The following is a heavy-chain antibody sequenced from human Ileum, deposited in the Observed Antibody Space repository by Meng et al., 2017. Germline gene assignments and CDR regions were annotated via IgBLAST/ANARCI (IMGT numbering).Heavy chain of an antibody. CDR3: ARDHWGSLDY. CDR2: AGT. D-gene: IGHD7-27*01. J-gene: IGHJ4*02. Sequence: QGRLQGSGPGLVRPSDTLSLICTVSGGSVSTSDYQWGWIRQPPGKGLEWIGYAGTNYNPSLKSRVTISVDTSKRQFSLKLTSVTAADTAVYYCARDHWGSLDYWGQGILVTVSS. CDR1: GGSVSTSDYQ. V-gene: IGHV4-61*08.